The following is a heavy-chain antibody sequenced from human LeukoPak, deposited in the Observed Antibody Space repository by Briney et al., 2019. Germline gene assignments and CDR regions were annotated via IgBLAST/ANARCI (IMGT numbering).Heavy chain of an antibody. V-gene: IGHV3-21*01. Sequence: WGSLRLSCAASGFTFSSYSMNWVRQPPGKGLEWVSSINNSSSYIYYADSVKRRFTISRDNAKTPLYLQMNSLRAEDTAVYYCARESSPEAAFDIWGQGTMVTVSS. CDR1: GFTFSSYS. CDR3: ARESSPEAAFDI. J-gene: IGHJ3*02. CDR2: INNSSSYI.